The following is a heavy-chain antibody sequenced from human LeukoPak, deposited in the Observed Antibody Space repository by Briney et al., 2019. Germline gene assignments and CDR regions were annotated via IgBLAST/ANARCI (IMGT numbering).Heavy chain of an antibody. CDR1: GFTFSDYY. CDR2: ISSSGSTI. J-gene: IGHJ5*02. D-gene: IGHD4-17*01. V-gene: IGHV3-11*01. Sequence: GGSLRLSCAASGFTFSDYYMSWIRQAPGKGLEWVSYISSSGSTIYYADSVKGRFTISRDNAKNSLYLQMNSLRAEDTAVYYCASFTVPYNWFDPWGQGTLVTVSS. CDR3: ASFTVPYNWFDP.